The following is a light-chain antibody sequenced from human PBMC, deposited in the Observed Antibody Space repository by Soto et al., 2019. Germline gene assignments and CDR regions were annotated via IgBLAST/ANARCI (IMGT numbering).Light chain of an antibody. CDR1: QSINIW. CDR3: QHYNDYSPWT. Sequence: DIQMTQSPSTLSASVGDRVTITCRASQSINIWLAWYQQKPGKAPKLLIYKTSSLESGVPSRFSGSGSGTEFTLTISSLQPDDFATYYCQHYNDYSPWTFGQGTKVEIK. CDR2: KTS. J-gene: IGKJ1*01. V-gene: IGKV1-5*03.